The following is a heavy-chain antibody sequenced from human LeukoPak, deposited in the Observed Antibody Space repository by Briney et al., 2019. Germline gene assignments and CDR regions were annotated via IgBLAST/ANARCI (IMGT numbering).Heavy chain of an antibody. CDR2: IKQDGSER. J-gene: IGHJ4*02. CDR1: GFTFRGFS. D-gene: IGHD3-10*01. CDR3: ARAGSHWHYVY. Sequence: GRSLRLSCAASGFTFRGFSMSWVRQSPTKGLEWVANIKQDGSERYYVDSVKGRFTISRDNAKNSLSLQMNNLRVEDTAVYYCARAGSHWHYVYWGQGTVVTVSS. V-gene: IGHV3-7*01.